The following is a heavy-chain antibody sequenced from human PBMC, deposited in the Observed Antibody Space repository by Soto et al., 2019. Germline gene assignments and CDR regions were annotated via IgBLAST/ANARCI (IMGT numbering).Heavy chain of an antibody. CDR3: ARERPDGSRLDP. D-gene: IGHD6-13*01. CDR2: IYHSGST. V-gene: IGHV4-4*02. CDR1: GGSISSSNW. J-gene: IGHJ5*02. Sequence: SEPLSLTCAVSGGSISSSNWWSWVRQPPGKGLEWIGEIYHSGSTNYNPSLKSRVTISVDKSKNQFSLKLSSVTAADTAVYYCARERPDGSRLDPWGQGTLVTVS.